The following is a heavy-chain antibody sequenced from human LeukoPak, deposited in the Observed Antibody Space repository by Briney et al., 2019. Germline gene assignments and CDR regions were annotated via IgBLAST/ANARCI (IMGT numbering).Heavy chain of an antibody. CDR1: GGSISSYY. V-gene: IGHV4-59*01. Sequence: SETLSLTSTVSGGSISSYYWSWIRQPPGQGLEWMGYIYYSGSTNYNPSLKSRVTISVDTSKNQFSLKLSSVTAADAAVYYCARGYSSSWYGYYYGMDVWGQGTTVTVSS. CDR3: ARGYSSSWYGYYYGMDV. CDR2: IYYSGST. D-gene: IGHD6-13*01. J-gene: IGHJ6*02.